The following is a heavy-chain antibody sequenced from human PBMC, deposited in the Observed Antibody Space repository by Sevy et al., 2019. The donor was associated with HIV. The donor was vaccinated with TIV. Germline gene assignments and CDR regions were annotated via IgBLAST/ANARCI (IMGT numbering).Heavy chain of an antibody. CDR2: ISGSGIST. Sequence: GGSLRLSCAASGFTFSTYDMSWVRQAPGKGLEWVSGISGSGISTYYAGSVKGRFTISRDNAKNTLILQMNSLRAEDTAIYYCAKELPVYQDDSVGNLDTWGQGRLVTVSS. CDR3: AKELPVYQDDSVGNLDT. CDR1: GFTFSTYD. V-gene: IGHV3-23*01. D-gene: IGHD2-2*01. J-gene: IGHJ5*02.